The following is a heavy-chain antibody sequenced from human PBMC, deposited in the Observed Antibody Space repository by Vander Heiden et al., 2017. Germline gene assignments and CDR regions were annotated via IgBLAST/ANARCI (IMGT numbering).Heavy chain of an antibody. CDR3: ARDHDSSGWYFNY. J-gene: IGHJ4*02. V-gene: IGHV3-30*01. Sequence: QVQLAESGGGVVQPGRSLRLSCAASGFTFSSYAMHWVRQAPGKGLEWVAVISYDGSNKYYADSVKGRFTISRDNSKNTLYLQMNSLRAEDTAVYYCARDHDSSGWYFNYWGQGTLVTVSS. D-gene: IGHD6-19*01. CDR1: GFTFSSYA. CDR2: ISYDGSNK.